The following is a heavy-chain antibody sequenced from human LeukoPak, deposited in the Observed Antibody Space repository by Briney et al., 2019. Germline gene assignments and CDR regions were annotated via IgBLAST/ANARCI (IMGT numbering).Heavy chain of an antibody. CDR2: ISSSSSYI. J-gene: IGHJ4*02. Sequence: GSLRLSCAASGFTFSSYSMNWVRQAPGKGLEWVSSISSSSSYIYYAGSVKGRFTISRDNAKNSLYLQMNSLRAEDTAVYYCARGERVGGYWGQGTLVTASS. D-gene: IGHD5-24*01. V-gene: IGHV3-21*01. CDR3: ARGERVGGY. CDR1: GFTFSSYS.